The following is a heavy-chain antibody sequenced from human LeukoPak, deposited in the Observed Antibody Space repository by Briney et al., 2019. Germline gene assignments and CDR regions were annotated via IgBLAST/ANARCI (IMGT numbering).Heavy chain of an antibody. D-gene: IGHD3-16*02. CDR3: ARGRMITFGGVIVSWGEVYYFDY. V-gene: IGHV3-30*02. CDR2: IRYDGSNK. Sequence: GGSLRLSCAASGFTFSSYGMHWVRQAPGKGLEWVAFIRYDGSNKYYADSVKGRFTISRDNSKNTLYLQMNSLRAEDTAVYYCARGRMITFGGVIVSWGEVYYFDYWGQGTLVTVSS. J-gene: IGHJ4*02. CDR1: GFTFSSYG.